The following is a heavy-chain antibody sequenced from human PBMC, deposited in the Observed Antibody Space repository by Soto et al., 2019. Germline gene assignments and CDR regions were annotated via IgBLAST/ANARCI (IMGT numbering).Heavy chain of an antibody. CDR3: ARDPGMQQWLRPGGFDP. D-gene: IGHD6-19*01. CDR1: GFTFSSYW. CDR2: IKEDGSET. Sequence: GGSLRLSCAASGFTFSSYWVSWVRQAPGKGLEWVANIKEDGSETYCVDSVKGRFTISRDNAKNSLYLQMNRLRGEDTAVYYCARDPGMQQWLRPGGFDPWGQGTLVTVSS. J-gene: IGHJ5*02. V-gene: IGHV3-7*01.